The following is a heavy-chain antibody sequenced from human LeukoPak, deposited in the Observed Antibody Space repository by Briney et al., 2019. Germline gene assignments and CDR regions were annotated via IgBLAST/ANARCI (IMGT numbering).Heavy chain of an antibody. D-gene: IGHD5-12*01. J-gene: IGHJ4*02. CDR3: ARGPSGYHNT. CDR1: GFTFSSYS. CDR2: INSDGSST. V-gene: IGHV3-74*01. Sequence: GGSLRLSCAASGFTFSSYSMNWVRQAPGKGLEWVSRINSDGSSTSYADSVKGRFTISRDNAKDTLYLQMNSLRAEDAAVYYCARGPSGYHNTGGQGTLVTVSS.